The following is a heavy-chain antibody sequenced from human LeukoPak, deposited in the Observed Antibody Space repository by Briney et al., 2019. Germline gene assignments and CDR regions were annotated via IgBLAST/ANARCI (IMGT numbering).Heavy chain of an antibody. D-gene: IGHD1-26*01. J-gene: IGHJ5*02. CDR3: ARNKLLAGNWFDP. CDR2: ISSSGSTI. V-gene: IGHV3-48*03. Sequence: GGSLRLSCAASGFTFSSYEMNWVRQAPGKGLEWVSYISSSGSTIYYADSVKGRFTISRDNAKNSLYLQMNSLRAEDTAVYYCARNKLLAGNWFDPWGQGTLVTVSS. CDR1: GFTFSSYE.